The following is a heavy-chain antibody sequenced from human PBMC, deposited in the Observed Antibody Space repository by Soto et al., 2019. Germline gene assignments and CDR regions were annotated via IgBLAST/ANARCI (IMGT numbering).Heavy chain of an antibody. D-gene: IGHD3-16*01. CDR3: ARGGYYDNFWKKLIFYGMDV. Sequence: QVQLVQSAAEVKKPGASVKVTCKASGYTFIRYGITWVRQAPGQALAWLGWISPYNDYTEYAQKFHGRVTMTTDTAARTVTMALRGLTFDDTSVYYCARGGYYDNFWKKLIFYGMDVWGQGTTVTVSS. CDR2: ISPYNDYT. CDR1: GYTFIRYG. V-gene: IGHV1-18*01. J-gene: IGHJ6*02.